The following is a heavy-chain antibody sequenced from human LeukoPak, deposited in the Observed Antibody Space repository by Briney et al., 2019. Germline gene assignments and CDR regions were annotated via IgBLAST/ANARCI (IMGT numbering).Heavy chain of an antibody. D-gene: IGHD3-10*01. CDR1: GGSISNSNW. CDR2: IYHSGST. CDR3: AGHGGLLWFGETRGFEY. Sequence: PSGTLCLTCAVSGGSISNSNWWSWVRQPPGKGLEWIGEIYHSGSTNYNPSLKSRVTISVDKSKNQFSLKLSSVTAADTAVYYCAGHGGLLWFGETRGFEYWGQGTLVTDSS. J-gene: IGHJ4*02. V-gene: IGHV4-4*02.